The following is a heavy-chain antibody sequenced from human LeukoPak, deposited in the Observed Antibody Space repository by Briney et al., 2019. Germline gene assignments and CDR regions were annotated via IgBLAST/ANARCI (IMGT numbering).Heavy chain of an antibody. D-gene: IGHD6-19*01. CDR1: GFTFSSYE. Sequence: PGGSLRLSCAASGFTFSSYEMNWVRQAPGKGLEWVSYISSSGSIIYYADSVKGRFTISRDNAKNSLYLQMNSLRAEDTAVYYCATKQWLAPPPDSWGQGTPVTVSS. J-gene: IGHJ4*02. V-gene: IGHV3-48*03. CDR3: ATKQWLAPPPDS. CDR2: ISSSGSII.